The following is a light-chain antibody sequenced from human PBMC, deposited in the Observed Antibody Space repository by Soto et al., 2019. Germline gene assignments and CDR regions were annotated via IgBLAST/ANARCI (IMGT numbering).Light chain of an antibody. Sequence: DIQMTQSPSTLSASVGDRVTITCRASQSISSWLAWYQQKPGKAPKVLIYDASSLESGVPSRFSGSGSGTEFTLTISSLQPDDFATYYCQQYNSYSSFTFGQETKLDVK. CDR1: QSISSW. CDR2: DAS. CDR3: QQYNSYSSFT. V-gene: IGKV1-5*01. J-gene: IGKJ2*01.